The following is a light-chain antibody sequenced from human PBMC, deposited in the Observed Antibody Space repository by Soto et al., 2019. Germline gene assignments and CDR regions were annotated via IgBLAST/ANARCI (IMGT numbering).Light chain of an antibody. Sequence: IVMTQSPDSLAVSLGERATINCKSSQSVLYRSNTKNYLAWYQQKPGQPPKLLIYWASTRESGVPDRFSGSGSGTDFTLTISSLQAEDVAVYYCQQYYSIPYTFGQGTKLEIK. CDR2: WAS. CDR3: QQYYSIPYT. CDR1: QSVLYRSNTKNY. J-gene: IGKJ2*01. V-gene: IGKV4-1*01.